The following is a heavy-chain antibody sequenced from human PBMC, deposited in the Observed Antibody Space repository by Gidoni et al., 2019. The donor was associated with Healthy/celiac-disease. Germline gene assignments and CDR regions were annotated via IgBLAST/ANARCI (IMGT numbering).Heavy chain of an antibody. D-gene: IGHD3-22*01. CDR3: ARGGAIDSSGYDY. CDR1: GYSFTSYW. V-gene: IGHV5-10-1*01. Sequence: EVQLVQSGAEVKKHGESLRNSCKGSGYSFTSYWSSWVGQMPGKGLEWMGRRDPSASYTNYSPSFQGHVTISADKSISTAYLQWSSLQASDTAMYYCARGGAIDSSGYDYWGQGTLVTVSS. CDR2: RDPSASYT. J-gene: IGHJ4*02.